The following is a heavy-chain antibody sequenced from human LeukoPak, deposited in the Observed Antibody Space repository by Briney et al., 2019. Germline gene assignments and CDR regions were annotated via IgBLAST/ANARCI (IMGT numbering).Heavy chain of an antibody. CDR1: GFTFSSYA. J-gene: IGHJ4*02. V-gene: IGHV3-23*01. CDR3: AKVVVAAGPNYFDY. Sequence: PGGSLRLSCAASGFTFSSYAMSWVRQAPGKGLEWVSAINNNGRSTYYAGSVKGRFTISRDNSKNTLYLQMNSLRAEDTALCYCAKVVVAAGPNYFDYWGQGTLVTVSS. CDR2: INNNGRST. D-gene: IGHD2-15*01.